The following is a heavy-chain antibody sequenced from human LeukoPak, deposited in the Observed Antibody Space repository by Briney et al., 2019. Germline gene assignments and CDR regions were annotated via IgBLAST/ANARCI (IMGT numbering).Heavy chain of an antibody. V-gene: IGHV3-23*01. D-gene: IGHD2-21*02. CDR1: GGSFSGYY. Sequence: ETLSLTCAVYGGSFSGYYWSWVRQAPGKGLEWVSAISGSGGSTYYADSVRGRFTISRDNSKNTLYLQMNSLRAEDTAVYYCGKSHHVTAIDYWGQGTLVTVSS. CDR2: ISGSGGST. CDR3: GKSHHVTAIDY. J-gene: IGHJ4*02.